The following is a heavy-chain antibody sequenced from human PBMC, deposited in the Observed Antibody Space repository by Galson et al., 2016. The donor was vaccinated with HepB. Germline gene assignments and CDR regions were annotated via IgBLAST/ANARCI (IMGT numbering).Heavy chain of an antibody. CDR1: GFTFSSYS. Sequence: SLRLSCAASGFTFSSYSMNWVRQAPGEGLEWVSSISGSGSTYYADSVKGRFTISRDNSKNTLYLQMNSLRVEDTAVFYCAKGHAANPGAPRVDYWGRGTLVTVSS. CDR2: ISGSGST. D-gene: IGHD1-26*01. V-gene: IGHV3-23*01. CDR3: AKGHAANPGAPRVDY. J-gene: IGHJ4*02.